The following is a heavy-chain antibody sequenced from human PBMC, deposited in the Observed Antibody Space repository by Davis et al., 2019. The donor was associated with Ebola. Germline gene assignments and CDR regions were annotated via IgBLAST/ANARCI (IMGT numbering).Heavy chain of an antibody. D-gene: IGHD5-12*01. CDR3: VKVGVATITGWYGMDA. V-gene: IGHV3-23*01. CDR2: IRGNGEKT. Sequence: GESLKISCVASGFTFDDYAMHWVRQVPGKGLEWVSFIRGNGEKTYYADSVKGRFTISRDNSRNNLYLEMNILRAEDTAVYYCVKVGVATITGWYGMDAWGRGTTVTVSS. CDR1: GFTFDDYA. J-gene: IGHJ6*02.